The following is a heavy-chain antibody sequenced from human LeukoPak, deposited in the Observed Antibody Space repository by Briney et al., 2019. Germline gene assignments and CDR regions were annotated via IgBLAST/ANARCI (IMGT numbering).Heavy chain of an antibody. V-gene: IGHV4-34*01. CDR1: GGSFSGYY. CDR2: INHSGST. D-gene: IGHD3-22*01. CDR3: ARNNGSGYYFRYYYYYGMDV. Sequence: SETLSLTCAVYGGSFSGYYWSWIRQPPGKGLEWIGEINHSGSTNYNPSLESRVTISVDTSKNQFSLKLSSVTAADTAVYYCARNNGSGYYFRYYYYYGMDVWGQGTTVIVSS. J-gene: IGHJ6*02.